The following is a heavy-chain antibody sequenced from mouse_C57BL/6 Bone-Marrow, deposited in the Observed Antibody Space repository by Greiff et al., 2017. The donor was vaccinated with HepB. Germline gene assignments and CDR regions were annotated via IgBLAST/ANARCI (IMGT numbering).Heavy chain of an antibody. D-gene: IGHD1-1*01. J-gene: IGHJ1*03. V-gene: IGHV1-64*01. Sequence: QVQLQQPGAELVKPGASVKLSCKASGYTFTSYWMHWVKQRPGQGLEWIGMIHPNSGSTNYNEKFKSKATLTVDKSSSTAYMQLSSLTSEDSAVYYCARYYYGSSYGRYFDVWGTGTTVTVSS. CDR1: GYTFTSYW. CDR3: ARYYYGSSYGRYFDV. CDR2: IHPNSGST.